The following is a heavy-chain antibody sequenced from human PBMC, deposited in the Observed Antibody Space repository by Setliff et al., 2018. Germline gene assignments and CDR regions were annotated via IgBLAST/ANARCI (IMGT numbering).Heavy chain of an antibody. J-gene: IGHJ4*02. CDR3: AREGFYCTNGVCYRPFDY. D-gene: IGHD2-8*01. CDR2: ISHSANK. V-gene: IGHV4-4*08. Sequence: SETLSLTCTVSDGSISTYYWSWIRQPPGKRLEWIGGISHSANKYYNPSFRTGVTISVDMSKNQFSLNLTSVTAADTAVYYCAREGFYCTNGVCYRPFDYWGQGTLVTVSS. CDR1: DGSISTYY.